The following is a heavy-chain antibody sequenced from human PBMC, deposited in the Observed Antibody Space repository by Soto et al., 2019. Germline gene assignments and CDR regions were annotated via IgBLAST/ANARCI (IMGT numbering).Heavy chain of an antibody. D-gene: IGHD3-3*01. CDR2: MNTNTGNT. Sequence: QVLLVQSGADVKKPGASVKVSCKTSGYTFTEFDITWVRQAPGQGLEWMGWMNTNTGNTGYAQKFQGRVTMTRDTSISTAYMELRRPRSEDTAVYDCSRLVLFFCGHAGYWGQGTLVPVTS. CDR1: GYTFTEFD. J-gene: IGHJ4*02. CDR3: SRLVLFFCGHAGY. V-gene: IGHV1-8*01.